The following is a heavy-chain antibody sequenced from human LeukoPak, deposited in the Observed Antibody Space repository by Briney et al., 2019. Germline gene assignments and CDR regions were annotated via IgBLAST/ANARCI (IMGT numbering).Heavy chain of an antibody. V-gene: IGHV3-21*01. CDR3: ARAPLGGLPGY. J-gene: IGHJ4*02. CDR2: ISSSSSYI. D-gene: IGHD3-16*01. CDR1: GFTFSSYS. Sequence: GGSLRLSCAASGFTFSSYSMNWVRQAPGKGLEWVSSISSSSSYIYYADSVKGRFTISRDNAKNSLYLQMNSLRAEDTAVYYCARAPLGGLPGYWGQGTLVTVSS.